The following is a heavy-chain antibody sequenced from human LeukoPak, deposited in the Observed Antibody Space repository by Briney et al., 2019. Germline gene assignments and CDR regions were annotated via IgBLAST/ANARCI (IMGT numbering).Heavy chain of an antibody. D-gene: IGHD3-22*01. V-gene: IGHV3-21*04. CDR3: AKSQSSGYYYGGAFDI. J-gene: IGHJ3*02. CDR2: ISSSSSNYI. Sequence: GGSLRLSCTASGFTFSSYTMNWIRQAPGKGLEWVSSISSSSSNYIYYADSLKGRFTISRDNAKNSLYLQMNSLRAEDTALYYCAKSQSSGYYYGGAFDIWGQGTMVTVSS. CDR1: GFTFSSYT.